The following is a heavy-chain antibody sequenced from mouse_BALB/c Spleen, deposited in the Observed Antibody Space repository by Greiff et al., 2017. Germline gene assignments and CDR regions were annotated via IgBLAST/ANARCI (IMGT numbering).Heavy chain of an antibody. CDR2: ISSGGGST. Sequence: VQLKESGGGLVKPGGSLKLSCAASGFAFSSYDMSWVRQTPEKRLEWVAYISSGGGSTYYPDTVKGRFTISRDNAKNTLYLQMSSLKSEDTAMYYCARLDSSGYDAMDYWGQGTSVTVSS. J-gene: IGHJ4*01. D-gene: IGHD3-2*01. CDR1: GFAFSSYD. V-gene: IGHV5-12-1*01. CDR3: ARLDSSGYDAMDY.